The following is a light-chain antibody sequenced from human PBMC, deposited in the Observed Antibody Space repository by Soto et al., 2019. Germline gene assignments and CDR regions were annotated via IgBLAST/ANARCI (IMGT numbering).Light chain of an antibody. CDR3: QQANSFPLT. CDR2: AAS. V-gene: IGKV1-9*01. CDR1: QDIAIY. J-gene: IGKJ5*01. Sequence: IPLTQSQSSLSASVGARVTINCRASQDIAIYLAWYQQKPGEAPKLLIYAASTLYGGVPSRFSGSGSGTEFTLTISSLQPDDFATYYCQQANSFPLTFGQGTRLAIK.